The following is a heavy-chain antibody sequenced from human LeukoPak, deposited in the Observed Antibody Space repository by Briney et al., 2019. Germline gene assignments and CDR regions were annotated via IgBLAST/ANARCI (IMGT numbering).Heavy chain of an antibody. J-gene: IGHJ5*02. CDR2: ISGSGGST. Sequence: GGSLRLSCAASGFTFSSYAMSWVRQAPGKGLEWVSAISGSGGSTYYADSVKGRFTISRDNSKNTLYLQMNSLRAEDTAVYYCAKVAPDIVVVVAAIQGWFDPWGQGTLVTVPS. CDR3: AKVAPDIVVVVAAIQGWFDP. CDR1: GFTFSSYA. D-gene: IGHD2-15*01. V-gene: IGHV3-23*01.